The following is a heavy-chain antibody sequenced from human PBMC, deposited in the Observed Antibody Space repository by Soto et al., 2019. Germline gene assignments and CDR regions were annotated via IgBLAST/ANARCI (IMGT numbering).Heavy chain of an antibody. J-gene: IGHJ4*02. Sequence: QVQLVESGGGVVQPGRSLRLSCAASGFPFSSYGMHWVREAPGKGLEWVAVISYDGSNNYYADSVKGRFTISRDTSASTLYLKMNSLRPEDTALYYCVGGQYYFDYRGQGTLVTVSP. V-gene: IGHV3-30*03. D-gene: IGHD3-10*01. CDR1: GFPFSSYG. CDR3: VGGQYYFDY. CDR2: ISYDGSNN.